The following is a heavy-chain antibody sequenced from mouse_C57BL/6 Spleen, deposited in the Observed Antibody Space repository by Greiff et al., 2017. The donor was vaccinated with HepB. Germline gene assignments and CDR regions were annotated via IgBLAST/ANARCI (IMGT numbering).Heavy chain of an antibody. V-gene: IGHV3-6*01. Sequence: VQLQESGPGLVKPSQSLSLTCSVTGYSITSGYYWNWIRQFPGNKLEWMGYISYDGSNNYNPSLKNRISITRDTSKNQFFLKLNSVTTEDTATYYCAREAVVHYFDYWGQGTTLTVSS. CDR3: AREAVVHYFDY. D-gene: IGHD1-1*01. CDR1: GYSITSGYY. J-gene: IGHJ2*01. CDR2: ISYDGSN.